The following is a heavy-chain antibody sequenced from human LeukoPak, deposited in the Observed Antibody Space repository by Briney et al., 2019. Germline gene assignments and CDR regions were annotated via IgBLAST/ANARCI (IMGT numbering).Heavy chain of an antibody. D-gene: IGHD3-22*01. J-gene: IGHJ4*02. CDR1: GYTFTSYY. V-gene: IGHV1-46*01. CDR3: AKDPGSYYYDEGMDY. Sequence: SVKVSCKASGYTFTSYYMHWVRQAPGQGLEWMGIINPSGGSTSYAQKFQGRVTMTRDTSTSTVYMELSSLRSEDTAVYYCAKDPGSYYYDEGMDYWGQGTLVTVSS. CDR2: INPSGGST.